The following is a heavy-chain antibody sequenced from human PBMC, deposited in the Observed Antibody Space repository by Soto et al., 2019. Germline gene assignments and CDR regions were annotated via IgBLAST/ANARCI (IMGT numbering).Heavy chain of an antibody. CDR3: ARLGYDSSGPNPFDY. CDR1: GGTFSSYA. J-gene: IGHJ4*02. V-gene: IGHV1-69*06. Sequence: ASVKVSCKASGGTFSSYAISWVRQAPGQGLEWMGGIIPIFGTANYAQKFQDRVTITANKSTSTAYMELSSLRSEDTAVYYCARLGYDSSGPNPFDYWGQGTLVTVSS. CDR2: IIPIFGTA. D-gene: IGHD3-22*01.